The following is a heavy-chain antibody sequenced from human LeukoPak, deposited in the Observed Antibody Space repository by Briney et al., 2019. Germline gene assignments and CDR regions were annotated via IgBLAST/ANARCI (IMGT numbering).Heavy chain of an antibody. J-gene: IGHJ6*02. CDR2: ISSSSSYI. CDR3: ARDSRVRGVHHYYYYGMDV. Sequence: GGSLRLSCAASGXTFSSYSVNWVRQAPGKGLEWVASISSSSSYIYYADSVKGRFTISRDNAKNSLYLQMNSLRAEDTAVYYCARDSRVRGVHHYYYYGMDVWGQGTTVTVSS. D-gene: IGHD3-10*01. CDR1: GXTFSSYS. V-gene: IGHV3-21*01.